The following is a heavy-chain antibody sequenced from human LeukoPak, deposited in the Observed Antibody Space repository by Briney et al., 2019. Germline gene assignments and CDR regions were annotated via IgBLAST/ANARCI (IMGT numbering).Heavy chain of an antibody. D-gene: IGHD1-26*01. Sequence: ASVKVSCKASGYTFTSYGVSWVRQAPGQGREWMGWISAYNGNTNYAQTLQGRVTMTTDTSTSTAYMELRSLRSDDTAVYYCARQRIVGVPRGFDYWGQGTLVTVSS. J-gene: IGHJ4*02. CDR2: ISAYNGNT. CDR3: ARQRIVGVPRGFDY. V-gene: IGHV1-18*01. CDR1: GYTFTSYG.